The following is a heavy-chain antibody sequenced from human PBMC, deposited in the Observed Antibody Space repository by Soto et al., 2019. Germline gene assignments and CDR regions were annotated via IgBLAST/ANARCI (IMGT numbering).Heavy chain of an antibody. CDR2: TYYRSKWYN. V-gene: IGHV6-1*01. Sequence: SQTLSITCAISGDSVSSNSAAWNWIRQSPSRGLEWLGRTYYRSKWYNDYAVSVKSRITINPDTSKNQFSLQLNSVTPEDTAVYYCARGRRYSSSWRNNWFDPWGQGTLVTVSS. CDR3: ARGRRYSSSWRNNWFDP. D-gene: IGHD6-13*01. CDR1: GDSVSSNSAA. J-gene: IGHJ5*02.